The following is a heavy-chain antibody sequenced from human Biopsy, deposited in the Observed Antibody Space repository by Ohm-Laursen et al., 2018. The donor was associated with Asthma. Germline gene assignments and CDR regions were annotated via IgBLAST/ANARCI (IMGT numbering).Heavy chain of an antibody. CDR3: ARSIYDFWSGYYGMDV. Sequence: SLRLSCSASGFTFGSYGMHWVRQAPGKGLEWVAVIWYDGSNKYYADSVKGRFTISRDNSKNTLYLQMNSPRAEDTAVYYCARSIYDFWSGYYGMDVWGQGTTVTVSS. V-gene: IGHV3-33*01. CDR2: IWYDGSNK. CDR1: GFTFGSYG. D-gene: IGHD3-3*01. J-gene: IGHJ6*02.